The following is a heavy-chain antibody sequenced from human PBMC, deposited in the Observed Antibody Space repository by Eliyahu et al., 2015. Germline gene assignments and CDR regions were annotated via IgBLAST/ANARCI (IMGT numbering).Heavy chain of an antibody. V-gene: IGHV3-7*01. J-gene: IGHJ4*02. D-gene: IGHD7-27*01. CDR3: TRPSLTAGDGDY. Sequence: EVQLVESGGGLVQPGGSLXLAGXGXGFTRXXWVNWGGQPPGKGLXWVANIERDGSASGYVDSVRGRFTISRDNAKNSLYLQMNNLRVEDTAVYYCTRPSLTAGDGDYWGRGTLVTVSS. CDR2: IERDGSAS. CDR1: GFTRXXW.